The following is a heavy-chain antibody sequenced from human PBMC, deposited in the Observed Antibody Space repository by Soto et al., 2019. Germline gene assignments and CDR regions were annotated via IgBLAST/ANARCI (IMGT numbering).Heavy chain of an antibody. CDR3: ARGRRFSDWFDP. J-gene: IGHJ5*02. Sequence: PSETLSLTCSVSGGTISGYYWTWIRQPAGKGLEWIGRIYSSGNTKYNPSLQSRVTMSLDTSNNQFSLRLTSVTAADTAVYYCARGRRFSDWFDPWGQGTLVTV. D-gene: IGHD3-3*01. V-gene: IGHV4-4*07. CDR1: GGTISGYY. CDR2: IYSSGNT.